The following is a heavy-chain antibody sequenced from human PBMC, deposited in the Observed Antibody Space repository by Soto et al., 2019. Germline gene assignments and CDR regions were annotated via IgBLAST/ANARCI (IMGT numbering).Heavy chain of an antibody. D-gene: IGHD3-22*01. CDR1: GGSISSGGYY. CDR3: ARDRWDYYDSSGYSQRYYYYYYGMDV. J-gene: IGHJ6*02. Sequence: TSETLSLTCTVSGGSISSGGYYWSWIRQHPGKGLEWIGYIYYSGSTYYNPSLKSRVTISVDTSKNQFSLKLSSVTAADTAVYYCARDRWDYYDSSGYSQRYYYYYYGMDVRGQGTTVTVSS. V-gene: IGHV4-31*03. CDR2: IYYSGST.